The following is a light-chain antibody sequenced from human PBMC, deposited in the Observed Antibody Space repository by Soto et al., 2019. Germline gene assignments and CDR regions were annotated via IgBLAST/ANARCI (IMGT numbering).Light chain of an antibody. V-gene: IGKV1-39*01. CDR1: QSINTY. J-gene: IGKJ2*01. CDR3: QQSYSTPYT. CDR2: AAS. Sequence: DIQMTQSPSSLSASVGDRVTITCRASQSINTYLNWYQQKPGKAPELLIYAASSFQSGVPSRFSGSGSGTDFSLTINILQPEDFATYYCQQSYSTPYTFGQGTKREIK.